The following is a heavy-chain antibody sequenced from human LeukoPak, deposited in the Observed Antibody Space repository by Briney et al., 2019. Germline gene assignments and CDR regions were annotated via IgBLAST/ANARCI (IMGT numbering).Heavy chain of an antibody. CDR2: ISGSGGST. CDR1: GFTFSSYA. Sequence: PGGSLRLSCAASGFTFSSYAMSWVRQAPGKGLEWVSAISGSGGSTYYADSVKGRFTISRDNSKNTLYLQMNSLRAEDTAVYYCANQRTGTTRLRVWFDPWGQGTLVTVSS. D-gene: IGHD1-7*01. V-gene: IGHV3-23*01. CDR3: ANQRTGTTRLRVWFDP. J-gene: IGHJ5*02.